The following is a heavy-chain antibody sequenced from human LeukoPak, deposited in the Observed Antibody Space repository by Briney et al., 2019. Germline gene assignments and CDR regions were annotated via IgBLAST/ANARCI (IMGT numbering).Heavy chain of an antibody. D-gene: IGHD6-13*01. Sequence: SVKVSCKASGGTFSSYAISWVRQAPGQGLEWMVRIIPILGIANYAQKFQGRVTLTADKSTSAAYMELSSLRSEDTAVYYCARGPAAAARFDPWGQGTLVTVSS. CDR3: ARGPAAAARFDP. CDR2: IIPILGIA. V-gene: IGHV1-69*04. J-gene: IGHJ5*02. CDR1: GGTFSSYA.